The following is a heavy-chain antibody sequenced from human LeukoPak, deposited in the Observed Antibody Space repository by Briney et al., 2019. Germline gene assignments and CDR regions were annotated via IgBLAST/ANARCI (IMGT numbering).Heavy chain of an antibody. V-gene: IGHV3-11*03. CDR2: ISGSSTHT. J-gene: IGHJ4*02. Sequence: NPGGSLRLSCAASGFTFSDYYMSWIRPAPGKGLEWVTYISGSSTHTNYADPVKGRFTISRDNAKKSLYLQMNSLRAEDTAVYYCATPGLLGYCSSAICAPPGYWGQGTLVTVSS. CDR1: GFTFSDYY. D-gene: IGHD2-2*01. CDR3: ATPGLLGYCSSAICAPPGY.